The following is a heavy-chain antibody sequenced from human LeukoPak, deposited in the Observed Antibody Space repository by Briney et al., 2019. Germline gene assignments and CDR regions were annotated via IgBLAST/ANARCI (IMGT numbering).Heavy chain of an antibody. D-gene: IGHD6-13*01. CDR1: GYTFTSYG. J-gene: IGHJ5*02. CDR3: ARAIIAAATMRFDP. Sequence: GASVKVSYKASGYTFTSYGISWVRQAPGQGLEWMGWISAYNGNTNYAQKLQGRVTMTTDTSTSTAYMELRSLRSDDTAVYYCARAIIAAATMRFDPWGQGTLVTVSS. V-gene: IGHV1-18*01. CDR2: ISAYNGNT.